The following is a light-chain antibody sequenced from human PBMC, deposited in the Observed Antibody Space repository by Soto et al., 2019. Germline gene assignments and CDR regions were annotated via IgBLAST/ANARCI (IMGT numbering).Light chain of an antibody. CDR3: QPRSNWPLT. Sequence: EIVLTQSPATLSLSPGERATLSCRASQSVSSSLAWYQQNPGQAPRLLIYDASNRATGIPARFSGSGSETDFTLTISSLEPEDFAVYYCQPRSNWPLTFVGGTKVEIK. CDR1: QSVSSS. J-gene: IGKJ4*01. V-gene: IGKV3-11*01. CDR2: DAS.